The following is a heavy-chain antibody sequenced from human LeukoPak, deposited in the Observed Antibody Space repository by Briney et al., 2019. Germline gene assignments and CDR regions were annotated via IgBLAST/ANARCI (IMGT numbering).Heavy chain of an antibody. Sequence: SVKVSCKASGGTFNNYAISWVRQAPGQGLEWMGRIVVIVGIANYAQEFQGRLIITADKATSSAYMELSSLRSEDTAVYYCARDQGDNSYGYYAIWYAFDVWGQGTMVTVSS. CDR3: ARDQGDNSYGYYAIWYAFDV. CDR2: IVVIVGIA. D-gene: IGHD5-18*01. J-gene: IGHJ3*01. CDR1: GGTFNNYA. V-gene: IGHV1-69*04.